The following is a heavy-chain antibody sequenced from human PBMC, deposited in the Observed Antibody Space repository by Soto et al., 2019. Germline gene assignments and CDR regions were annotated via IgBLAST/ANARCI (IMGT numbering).Heavy chain of an antibody. CDR3: ARTKNPGTTLYYFDY. J-gene: IGHJ4*02. V-gene: IGHV3-21*01. D-gene: IGHD1-1*01. CDR1: GFTFSSYT. CDR2: ISSSSSYI. Sequence: GGSLRLSCAASGFTFSSYTMNWVRQAPGKGLEWVSSISSSSSYIYYADSVKGRFTISRDNAKNSLYLQMNSLRADDTAVYYCARTKNPGTTLYYFDYWGQGTLVTVSS.